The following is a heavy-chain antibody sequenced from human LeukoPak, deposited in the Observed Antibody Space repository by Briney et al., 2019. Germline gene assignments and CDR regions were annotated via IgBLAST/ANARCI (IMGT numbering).Heavy chain of an antibody. Sequence: GESLKISCKGSGYSFTSYWIGWVRQMPGKGLEWMGIIYPGDSDTRYSPSFQGQVTISADKSISTAYLQWSSLKASDTAMYYCARSQYDSSGYLPHDAFDIWGQGTMVTVSS. CDR2: IYPGDSDT. CDR3: ARSQYDSSGYLPHDAFDI. V-gene: IGHV5-51*01. CDR1: GYSFTSYW. J-gene: IGHJ3*02. D-gene: IGHD3-22*01.